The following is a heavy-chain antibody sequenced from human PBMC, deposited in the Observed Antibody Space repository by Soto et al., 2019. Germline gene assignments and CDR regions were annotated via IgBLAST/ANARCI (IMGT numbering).Heavy chain of an antibody. J-gene: IGHJ4*02. Sequence: EVQLVESGGGLVKPGGSLRLSCAASGFTFSSYSMNWVRQAPGKGLEWVSSISSSSSYIYYADSVKGRFTTSRDNAKNSLYLQMNSLRAEDTAVYYCARDRRGIAADVWGQGTLVTVSS. D-gene: IGHD6-13*01. V-gene: IGHV3-21*01. CDR3: ARDRRGIAADV. CDR1: GFTFSSYS. CDR2: ISSSSSYI.